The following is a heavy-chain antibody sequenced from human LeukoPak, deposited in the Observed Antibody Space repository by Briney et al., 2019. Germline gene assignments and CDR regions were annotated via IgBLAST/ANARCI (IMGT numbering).Heavy chain of an antibody. D-gene: IGHD2-2*02. CDR3: ARYCSSTSCYISAFDI. Sequence: PSETLSLTCTVSGGSISSGAYYWSWIRQHPGKGLEWIGYIYYSGSTNYNPSLKSRVTISVDTSKNQFSLKLSSVTAADTAVYYCARYCSSTSCYISAFDIWGQGTMVTVSS. V-gene: IGHV4-61*08. CDR2: IYYSGST. J-gene: IGHJ3*02. CDR1: GGSISSGAYY.